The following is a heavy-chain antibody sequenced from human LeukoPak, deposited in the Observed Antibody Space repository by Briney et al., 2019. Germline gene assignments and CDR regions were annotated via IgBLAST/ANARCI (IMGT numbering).Heavy chain of an antibody. J-gene: IGHJ5*02. V-gene: IGHV1-18*01. CDR2: ISIYNGNT. CDR1: GYTFTNYG. CDR3: ARITYDFWSGYYMPDDP. D-gene: IGHD3-3*01. Sequence: SVKVSCKASGYTFTNYGISWVRQAPGQGLEWMGWISIYNGNTDYAQKLRGRVTMTTDTSTSTAYMELRSLRSDDTAVYYCARITYDFWSGYYMPDDPWGQGALVTVSS.